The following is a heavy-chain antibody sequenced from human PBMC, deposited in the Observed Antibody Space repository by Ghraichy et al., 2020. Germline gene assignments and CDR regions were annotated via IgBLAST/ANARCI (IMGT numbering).Heavy chain of an antibody. V-gene: IGHV4-34*01. CDR2: INHSGST. J-gene: IGHJ5*02. Sequence: SETLSLTCAVYGGSFSGYYWSWIRQPPGKGLEWIGEINHSGSTNYNPSLKSRVTISVDTSKNQFSLKLSSLTAADTAVYYCARGKAVADTWGQGTLVTVSS. CDR3: ARGKAVADT. D-gene: IGHD6-19*01. CDR1: GGSFSGYY.